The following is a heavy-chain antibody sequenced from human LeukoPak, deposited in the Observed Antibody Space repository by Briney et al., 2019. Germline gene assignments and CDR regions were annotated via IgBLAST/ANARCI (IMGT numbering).Heavy chain of an antibody. Sequence: SETLSLTCAVSGYSISSGYYWGWIRPPPGKGVEWIGSIYHSGSTYYNPSLKSRVTISVDTSKNQFSLKLSSVTAVETAVYYCARLRIGYCSSTSCSPEYDDWGQGTLVTVFS. D-gene: IGHD2-2*01. CDR1: GYSISSGYY. V-gene: IGHV4-38-2*01. CDR2: IYHSGST. CDR3: ARLRIGYCSSTSCSPEYDD. J-gene: IGHJ4*02.